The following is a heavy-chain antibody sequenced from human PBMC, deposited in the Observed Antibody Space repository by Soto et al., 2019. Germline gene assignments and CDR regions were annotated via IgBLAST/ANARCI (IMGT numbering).Heavy chain of an antibody. Sequence: GGSLRLSCAASGLTFSASAVHWVRQASGRGLEWIGRITDKGSNYATAYAASVKGRFTVSRDDSKNTAYLQMNSLKIEDTAIYYCHSDFWSGFSTDWGQGTTVTVYS. CDR3: HSDFWSGFSTD. D-gene: IGHD3-3*01. V-gene: IGHV3-73*01. CDR2: ITDKGSNYAT. CDR1: GLTFSASA. J-gene: IGHJ6*02.